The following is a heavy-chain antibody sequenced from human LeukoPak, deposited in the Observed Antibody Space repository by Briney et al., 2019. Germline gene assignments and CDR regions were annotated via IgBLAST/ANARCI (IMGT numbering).Heavy chain of an antibody. Sequence: SETLSLTCAVYGGSFSGYYWSWIRQPPGKRLEWIGEINHSGSSNYNPSLKSRVTISVDTSKNQFSLKLSSVTAADMAVYYCARAPSRYDVLTGYYGGWFDSWGQGTLVTVSS. V-gene: IGHV4-34*01. D-gene: IGHD3-9*01. CDR3: ARAPSRYDVLTGYYGGWFDS. CDR2: INHSGSS. J-gene: IGHJ5*01. CDR1: GGSFSGYY.